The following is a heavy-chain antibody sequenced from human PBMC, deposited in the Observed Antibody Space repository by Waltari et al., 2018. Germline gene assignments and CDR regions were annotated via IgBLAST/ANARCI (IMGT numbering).Heavy chain of an antibody. D-gene: IGHD6-19*01. J-gene: IGHJ4*02. V-gene: IGHV4-61*02. CDR2: IYTSGST. CDR3: ATGGVLAVAGAFDY. CDR1: GGSISSGSYY. Sequence: QVQLQESGPGLVKPSQTLSLTCTVSGGSISSGSYYWSWIRQPAGKGLEWIGRIYTSGSTNYNPSLKSRVTMTEDTSTDTAYMELSSLRSEDTAVYYCATGGVLAVAGAFDYWGQGTLVTVSS.